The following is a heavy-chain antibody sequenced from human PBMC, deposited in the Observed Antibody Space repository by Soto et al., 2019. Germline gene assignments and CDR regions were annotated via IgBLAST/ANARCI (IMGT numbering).Heavy chain of an antibody. J-gene: IGHJ5*02. Sequence: QVPLVESGGGVVQPGRSLRLSCAVSGFTFSNYGVHWVRQAPGKGLEWVAVISYDGSDKYYADSVKGRFTISRDNSKNTLYLQMNSLRAEDTAVYYCAKDPSSSGWYGWFDPWGQGTLVTVSS. CDR1: GFTFSNYG. D-gene: IGHD6-19*01. CDR3: AKDPSSSGWYGWFDP. V-gene: IGHV3-30*18. CDR2: ISYDGSDK.